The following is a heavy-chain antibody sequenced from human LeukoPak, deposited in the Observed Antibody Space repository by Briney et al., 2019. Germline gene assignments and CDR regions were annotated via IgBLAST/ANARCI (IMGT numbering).Heavy chain of an antibody. J-gene: IGHJ6*02. D-gene: IGHD6-13*01. Sequence: SETLSLTCTVSGGSISSYYWSWIRQPPGKGLEWIGYIYYSGSTNYNPSLQSRVTISVDTSKNQFSLKLSSVTAADTAVYYCARRYSSRYYYYGMDVWGQGTTVTVSS. CDR3: ARRYSSRYYYYGMDV. CDR2: IYYSGST. V-gene: IGHV4-59*01. CDR1: GGSISSYY.